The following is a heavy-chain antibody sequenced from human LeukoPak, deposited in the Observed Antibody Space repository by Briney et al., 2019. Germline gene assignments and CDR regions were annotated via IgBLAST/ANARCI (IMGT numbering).Heavy chain of an antibody. CDR2: IKQDGSEK. D-gene: IGHD4-23*01. Sequence: PGGSLRLSCAASGFTFSRFWMSWVRQAPGKGLERVANIKQDGSEKYYVDSVKGRFTISRDNPRSSLYLQMSSLRAEDSAVYYCATKVPGNSHFSDWGRGTLVTVSS. CDR3: ATKVPGNSHFSD. CDR1: GFTFSRFW. J-gene: IGHJ4*02. V-gene: IGHV3-7*02.